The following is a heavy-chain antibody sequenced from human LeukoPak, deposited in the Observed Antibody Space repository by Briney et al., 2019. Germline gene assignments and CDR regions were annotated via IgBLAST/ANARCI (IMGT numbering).Heavy chain of an antibody. V-gene: IGHV1-69*13. D-gene: IGHD3-22*01. CDR1: GGTFISYA. J-gene: IGHJ6*02. CDR2: IIPIFGTA. Sequence: GASVKVSCKASGGTFISYAISWVRQAPGQGLEWMGGIIPIFGTANYAQKFQGRVTITADESTSTAYMELSSLRSEDTAVYYCARHYYDSSGFSTNYYYYYGMDVWGQGTTVTVSS. CDR3: ARHYYDSSGFSTNYYYYYGMDV.